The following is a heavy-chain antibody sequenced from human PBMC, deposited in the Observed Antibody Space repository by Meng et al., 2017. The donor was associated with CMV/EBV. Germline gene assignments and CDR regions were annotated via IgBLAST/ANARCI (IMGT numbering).Heavy chain of an antibody. CDR3: ARDTGFLYYYGSGPDPENWFDP. V-gene: IGHV1-18*01. CDR2: ISAYNGNT. CDR1: GYTFTSYG. D-gene: IGHD3-10*01. Sequence: ASVKVSCKASGYTFTSYGISWVRQALGQGLEWMGWISAYNGNTNYAQKLQGRVTMTTDTSTSTAYMELRSLRSDDTAVYYCARDTGFLYYYGSGPDPENWFDPWGQGTLVTVSS. J-gene: IGHJ5*02.